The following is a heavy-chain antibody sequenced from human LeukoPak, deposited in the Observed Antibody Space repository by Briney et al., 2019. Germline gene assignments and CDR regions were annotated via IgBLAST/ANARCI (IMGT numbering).Heavy chain of an antibody. V-gene: IGHV3-48*03. CDR2: ITGSGGDI. CDR1: GFTFSSYE. CDR3: AREQPPGVYFDY. Sequence: PGGSLRLSCVASGFTFSSYEMNWVRQAPGKGLEWVSYITGSGGDISYADSVKGRFTISRDNSKNTVYLRMNSLRAEDTAVYYCAREQPPGVYFDYWGQGTLVTVSS. J-gene: IGHJ4*02. D-gene: IGHD3-10*01.